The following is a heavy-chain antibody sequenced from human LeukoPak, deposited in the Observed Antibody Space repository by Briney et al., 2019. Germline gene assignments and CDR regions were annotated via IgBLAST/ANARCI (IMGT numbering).Heavy chain of an antibody. CDR3: AREGEEAQCNWFDP. CDR2: IYYSGST. D-gene: IGHD3-16*01. V-gene: IGHV4-31*03. Sequence: SETLSLTCTVSGGSISSGGYYWSWIRQHPGKGLEWIGYIYYSGSTYYNPSLKSRVTISVDTSKNQFSLKLSSVTAADTAVYYCAREGEEAQCNWFDPWGQGTLVTVSS. CDR1: GGSISSGGYY. J-gene: IGHJ5*02.